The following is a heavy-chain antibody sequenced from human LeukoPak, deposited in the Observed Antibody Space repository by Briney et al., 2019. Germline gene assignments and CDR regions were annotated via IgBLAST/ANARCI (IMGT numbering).Heavy chain of an antibody. CDR2: INRNGIT. V-gene: IGHV4-4*07. D-gene: IGHD6-19*01. CDR3: GKESMSVAGTVEV. J-gene: IGHJ4*02. CDR1: GGSISDSY. Sequence: SETLSLTCSVSGGSISDSYWGWIRQPAGSGLEWIGRINRNGITKYNPSLGSRVTMLVDPSKNQLSLTLRSVTAADTALYYCGKESMSVAGTVEVWGQGILVTVS.